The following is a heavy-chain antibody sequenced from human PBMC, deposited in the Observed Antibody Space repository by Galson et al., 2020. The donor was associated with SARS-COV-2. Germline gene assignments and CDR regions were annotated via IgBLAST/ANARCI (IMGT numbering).Heavy chain of an antibody. J-gene: IGHJ6*03. CDR1: GYTLTELP. CDR3: ATVAVIYAGNYYYYIDV. Sequence: ASVKVSCKVSGYTLTELPMHWVRQAPGKGLEWMGGFDPEDGETIYAQKFQGRVTMTEDTSTDTAYMELSSLRSEDTAVYYCATVAVIYAGNYYYYIDVWGKGTTVTVS. D-gene: IGHD3-16*01. V-gene: IGHV1-24*01. CDR2: FDPEDGET.